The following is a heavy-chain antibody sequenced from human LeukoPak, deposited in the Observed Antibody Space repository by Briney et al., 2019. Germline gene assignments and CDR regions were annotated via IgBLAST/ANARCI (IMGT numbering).Heavy chain of an antibody. CDR1: GGSISSSSYY. CDR3: ARRRELQYYFDY. D-gene: IGHD1-26*01. V-gene: IGHV4-39*01. Sequence: SETLSLTCTVSGGSISSSSYYWGWIRQPPGKGLEWIGSIYYSGSTYYNPSLKSRVTISVDTSKNQFSLKLSSVTAADTAVYYCARRRELQYYFDYWGQGTLVTVSS. CDR2: IYYSGST. J-gene: IGHJ4*02.